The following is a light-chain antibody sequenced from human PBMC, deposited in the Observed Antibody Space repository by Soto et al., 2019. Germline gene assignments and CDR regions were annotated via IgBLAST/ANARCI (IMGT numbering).Light chain of an antibody. CDR3: ASWDDSLNGVV. CDR2: YDD. J-gene: IGLJ2*01. V-gene: IGLV1-36*01. CDR1: SSNVGNKV. Sequence: QAVVTQPPSVSEAPGQRVTISCSGSSSNVGNKVVNWYQQVPGKAPRLLIYYDDVLPSGVSDRFSGSKSGTSASLAISGLQSEDEADYYCASWDDSLNGVVFGGGTQLTVL.